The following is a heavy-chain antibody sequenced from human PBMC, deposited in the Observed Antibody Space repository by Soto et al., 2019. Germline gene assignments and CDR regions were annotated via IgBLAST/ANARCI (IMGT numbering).Heavy chain of an antibody. V-gene: IGHV3-21*01. CDR1: GFTFSSYS. J-gene: IGHJ3*02. D-gene: IGHD3-10*01. CDR3: AREPNLIMVPDDDAFDI. Sequence: PGGSLRLSCAASGFTFSSYSMNWVRQAPGKGLEWVSSISSSSSYIYYADSVKGRFTISRDNAKNSLYLQMNSLRAEDTAVYYSAREPNLIMVPDDDAFDIWGQGTMVTVSS. CDR2: ISSSSSYI.